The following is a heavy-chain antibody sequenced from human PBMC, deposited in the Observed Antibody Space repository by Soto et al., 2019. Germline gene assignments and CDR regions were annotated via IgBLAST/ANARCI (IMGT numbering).Heavy chain of an antibody. CDR1: GGSISSGGYY. D-gene: IGHD3-22*01. CDR2: IYYSGST. V-gene: IGHV4-31*03. Sequence: QVQLQESGPGLVKPSQTLSLTCTVSGGSISSGGYYWSWIRQHPGKGLEWIGYIYYSGSTYYNPSLKSRVTISVDTSKNQFALKLSSVTAADTAVYYCARDYYDSSGYYYFDYWGQGTLVTVSS. J-gene: IGHJ4*02. CDR3: ARDYYDSSGYYYFDY.